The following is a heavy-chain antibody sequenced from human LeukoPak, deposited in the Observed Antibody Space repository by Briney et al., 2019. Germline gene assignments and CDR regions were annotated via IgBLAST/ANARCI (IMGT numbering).Heavy chain of an antibody. V-gene: IGHV1-2*06. Sequence: ASVKVSCKASGYTFTGYYMNWVRQAPGQGLEWMGRINPNSGGTNYAQKFQGRVTMTRDTSISTAYMELSRLRSDDTAVYHCARVRGDRDYYYMDVWGKGTTVTVSS. D-gene: IGHD3-10*01. CDR2: INPNSGGT. J-gene: IGHJ6*03. CDR3: ARVRGDRDYYYMDV. CDR1: GYTFTGYY.